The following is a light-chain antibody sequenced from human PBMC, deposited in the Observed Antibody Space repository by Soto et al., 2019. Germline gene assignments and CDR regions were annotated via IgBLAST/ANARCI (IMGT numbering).Light chain of an antibody. CDR1: QALSSY. V-gene: IGKV1-9*01. CDR2: AAS. CDR3: LQVNSFPRT. Sequence: QLTQSPSSLSASVGDRVTITCRASQALSSYLAWYQQKPGKAPKLLIYAASTLQSGVPSRFSGSESGTDFTLTISSLQPEDFGTYYCLQVNSFPRTFGQGTKVDIK. J-gene: IGKJ1*01.